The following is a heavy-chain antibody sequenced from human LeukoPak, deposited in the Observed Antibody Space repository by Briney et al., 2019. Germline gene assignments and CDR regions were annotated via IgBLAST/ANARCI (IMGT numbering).Heavy chain of an antibody. J-gene: IGHJ4*02. D-gene: IGHD3-22*01. V-gene: IGHV3-66*02. CDR1: GFTVSSSY. CDR3: ATEGQYYDSSGYPTWTFDS. CDR2: IYSGGST. Sequence: GGSLRLSCAASGFTVSSSYMSWVRQAPGEGLEWVSVIYSGGSTYYADSVKGRFTISRDNSKNTLYLQMNSLRAEDTAVYYCATEGQYYDSSGYPTWTFDSWGQGTLVTVSS.